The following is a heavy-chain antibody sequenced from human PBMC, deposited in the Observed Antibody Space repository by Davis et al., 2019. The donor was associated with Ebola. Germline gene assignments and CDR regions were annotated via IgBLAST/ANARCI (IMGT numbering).Heavy chain of an antibody. CDR3: AKPKYSRSSYSFDY. CDR2: ISAYNGNT. Sequence: ASVKVSCKASGYTFTSYGISWVRQAPGQGLEWMGWISAYNGNTNYAQKLQGRVTMTTDTSTSTAYMELRSLRSDDTAVYYCAKPKYSRSSYSFDYWGQGTLVTVSS. D-gene: IGHD6-6*01. V-gene: IGHV1-18*01. J-gene: IGHJ4*02. CDR1: GYTFTSYG.